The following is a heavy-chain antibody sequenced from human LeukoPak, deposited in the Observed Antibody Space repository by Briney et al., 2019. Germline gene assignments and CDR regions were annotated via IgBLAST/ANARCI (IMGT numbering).Heavy chain of an antibody. J-gene: IGHJ4*02. D-gene: IGHD3-22*01. CDR3: ARESWPNYYDSSGYRPKAYNFDY. CDR1: GYTFTGYY. V-gene: IGHV1-2*04. CDR2: INPNSGGT. Sequence: GASVKVSCKASGYTFTGYYMHWVRQAPGQGLEWMGWINPNSGGTNYAQKFQGWVTTTRDTSISTAYMELSRLRSDDTAVYYCARESWPNYYDSSGYRPKAYNFDYWGQGTLVTVSS.